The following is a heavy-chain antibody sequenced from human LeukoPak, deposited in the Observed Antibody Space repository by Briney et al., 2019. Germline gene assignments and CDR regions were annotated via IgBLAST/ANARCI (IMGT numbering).Heavy chain of an antibody. V-gene: IGHV3-21*01. CDR2: ISISSSYI. D-gene: IGHD6-13*01. CDR1: GFTFSSYS. Sequence: SGGSLRLSCAASGFTFSSYSMNWVRQAPGKGLEWVSSISISSSYIYYADSVKCRFTISRDNANNSLYLQMNSLRAEDTAVYYCARDSFQWVAAAGVDYWGQGTLVTVSS. J-gene: IGHJ4*02. CDR3: ARDSFQWVAAAGVDY.